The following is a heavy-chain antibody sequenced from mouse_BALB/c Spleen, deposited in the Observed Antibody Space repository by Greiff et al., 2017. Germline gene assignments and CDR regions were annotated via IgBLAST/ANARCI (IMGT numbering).Heavy chain of an antibody. CDR3: NGWPFAY. CDR1: GFNIKDYY. D-gene: IGHD2-3*01. Sequence: VQLKQSGAELVRSGASVKLSCTASGFNIKDYYMHWVKQRPEQGLEWIGWIDPENGDTEYAPKFQGKATMTADTSSNTAYLQLSSLTSEDTAVYYCNGWPFAYWGQGTLVTVSA. J-gene: IGHJ3*01. V-gene: IGHV14-4*02. CDR2: IDPENGDT.